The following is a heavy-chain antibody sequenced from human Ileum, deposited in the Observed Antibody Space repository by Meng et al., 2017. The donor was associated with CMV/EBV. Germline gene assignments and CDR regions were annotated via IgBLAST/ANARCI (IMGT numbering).Heavy chain of an antibody. CDR2: INSDGSST. V-gene: IGHV3-74*01. D-gene: IGHD6-19*01. J-gene: IGHJ2*01. Sequence: SGFTFSSSWMHWVRQAPGKGLVWVSRINSDGSSTSYADSVKGRFTISRDNAKNTLYLQMNSLRVEDTAVYYCASRRSVSGSLNWYFDLWGRGTLVTVSS. CDR3: ASRRSVSGSLNWYFDL. CDR1: GFTFSSSW.